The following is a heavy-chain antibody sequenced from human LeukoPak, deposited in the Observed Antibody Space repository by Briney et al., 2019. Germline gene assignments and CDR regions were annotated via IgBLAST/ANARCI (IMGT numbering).Heavy chain of an antibody. V-gene: IGHV4-4*07. CDR2: IYTSGST. CDR1: GGSISSYY. J-gene: IGHJ3*02. D-gene: IGHD3-10*01. Sequence: PSETLSLTCTVSGGSISSYYWSWIRQPAGKGLEWIGRIYTSGSTNYNPSLKSRVTISVDTSKNQFSLKLSSVTAADTAVYYCARPIGVSYNDAFDIWGQGTMVTVSS. CDR3: ARPIGVSYNDAFDI.